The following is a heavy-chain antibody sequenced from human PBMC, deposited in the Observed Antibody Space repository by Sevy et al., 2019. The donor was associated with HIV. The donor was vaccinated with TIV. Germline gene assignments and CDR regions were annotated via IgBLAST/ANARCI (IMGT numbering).Heavy chain of an antibody. CDR2: ISLSHHTI. D-gene: IGHD6-19*01. CDR3: ARDLGYRSGWYGPHFDH. V-gene: IGHV3-11*01. CDR1: GFTFSTYY. Sequence: GGSLRLSCAASGFTFSTYYMTWIRQAPGKGLEWLAYISLSHHTIYYTDSVKVRFTISRDNAKNSLYLQMNNLRAGDTATYYCARDLGYRSGWYGPHFDHWGQGALVTVSS. J-gene: IGHJ4*02.